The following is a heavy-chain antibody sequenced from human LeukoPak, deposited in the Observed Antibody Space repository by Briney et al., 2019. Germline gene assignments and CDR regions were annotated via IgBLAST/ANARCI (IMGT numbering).Heavy chain of an antibody. J-gene: IGHJ6*03. CDR3: ARAARERWFGDSYYYMDV. D-gene: IGHD3-10*01. V-gene: IGHV4-59*01. CDR1: GGSISSYY. CDR2: IYYSGST. Sequence: SETLSLTCTVSGGSISSYYWSWIRQPPGKGLEWIGYIYYSGSTNYNPSLKSRVTISVDTSKNQFSLKLSSVTAADTAVYYCARAARERWFGDSYYYMDVWGKGTTVTISS.